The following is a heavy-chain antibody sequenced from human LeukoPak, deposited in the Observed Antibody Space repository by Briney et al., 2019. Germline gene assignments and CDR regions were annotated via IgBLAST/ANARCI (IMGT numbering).Heavy chain of an antibody. CDR2: INHSGST. CDR1: GGTFSGYY. D-gene: IGHD1-1*01. Sequence: SETLSLTCAAYGGTFSGYYWSWIRQPPGKGLEWIGEINHSGSTNYNPSLKSRVTISVDTSKNQFSLKLSSVTAADTAVYYCAGEYNWNDNYWGQGTLVTVSS. J-gene: IGHJ4*02. CDR3: AGEYNWNDNY. V-gene: IGHV4-34*08.